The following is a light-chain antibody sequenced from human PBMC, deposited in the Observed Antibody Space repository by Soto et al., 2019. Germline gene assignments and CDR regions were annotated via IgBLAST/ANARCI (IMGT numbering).Light chain of an antibody. CDR3: AAWDDSLSGVV. CDR2: RNN. J-gene: IGLJ2*01. V-gene: IGLV1-47*01. CDR1: TSNIGTNY. Sequence: QSVLTQPPSASGTPGQRVTISCSGSTSNIGTNYVYWYHQLPGTAPKLLISRNNQRPSGVPDRFSGSKSGTSASLAISGLRSEDEGDYYCAAWDDSLSGVVFGGGTKLTVL.